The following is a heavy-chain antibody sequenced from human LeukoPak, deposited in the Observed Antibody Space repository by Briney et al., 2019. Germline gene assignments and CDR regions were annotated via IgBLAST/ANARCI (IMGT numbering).Heavy chain of an antibody. CDR3: ARALTIFGVVHYRSAFDI. CDR2: IYTSGST. V-gene: IGHV4-4*09. J-gene: IGHJ3*02. Sequence: SETLSLTCTVSGGSISSYYWSWIRQPPGKGLGWIGYIYTSGSTNYNPSLKSRVTISVDTSKNQFSLKLSSVTAADTAVYYCARALTIFGVVHYRSAFDIWGQGTMVTVSS. CDR1: GGSISSYY. D-gene: IGHD3-3*01.